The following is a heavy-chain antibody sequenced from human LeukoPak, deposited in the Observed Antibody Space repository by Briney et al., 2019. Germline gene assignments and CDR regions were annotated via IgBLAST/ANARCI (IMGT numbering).Heavy chain of an antibody. J-gene: IGHJ4*02. CDR2: IGIDSGNT. CDR1: GFPFIEYS. V-gene: IGHV3-11*06. D-gene: IGHD1-1*01. CDR3: ARDHNYAFDN. Sequence: GGSLRLSCTASGFPFIEYSMNWIRQVPGKGLEWISYIGIDSGNTKYADSVRGRFTISADKAKNSLYLQMNSLRVEDTAVYYCARDHNYAFDNWGQGTLVSVAS.